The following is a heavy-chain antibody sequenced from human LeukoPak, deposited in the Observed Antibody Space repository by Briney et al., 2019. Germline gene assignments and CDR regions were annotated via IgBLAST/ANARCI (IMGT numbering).Heavy chain of an antibody. Sequence: PSETLSLTCTVPGGSISSYYWSWIRQPPGKGLEWIGYIYYSGSINYNPSLKSRVTISVDTSKNQFSLKLSSVTAADTAVYYCARYLYGYFDYWGQGTLVTVSS. CDR3: ARYLYGYFDY. V-gene: IGHV4-59*01. J-gene: IGHJ4*02. CDR1: GGSISSYY. CDR2: IYYSGSI. D-gene: IGHD3-16*01.